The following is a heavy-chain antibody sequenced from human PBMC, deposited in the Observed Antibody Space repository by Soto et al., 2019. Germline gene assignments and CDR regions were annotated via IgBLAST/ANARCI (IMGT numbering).Heavy chain of an antibody. V-gene: IGHV3-53*01. CDR3: ARDRRFAVTKRFYGMDV. CDR1: GFTVSSNY. Sequence: PGGSLRLSCAASGFTVSSNYMSWVRQAPGKGLEWVSVIYSGGSTYYADSVKGRFTISRDNSKNTLYLQMNSLRAEDTAVYYCARDRRFAVTKRFYGMDVWGQGTTVTVSS. J-gene: IGHJ6*02. CDR2: IYSGGST. D-gene: IGHD4-4*01.